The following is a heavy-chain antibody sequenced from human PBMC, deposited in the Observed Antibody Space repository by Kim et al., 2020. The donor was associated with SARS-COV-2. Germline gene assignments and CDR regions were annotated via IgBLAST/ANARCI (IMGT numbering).Heavy chain of an antibody. J-gene: IGHJ4*02. CDR3: ASSLWFGGLDVSFAYNY. CDR2: IYYSGST. CDR1: GGSISSCGYY. Sequence: SETLSLTCTVSGGSISSCGYYWSWIRQHPGKGLEWIGYIYYSGSTYYNPSLKSRVTISVDTSKNQFSLKLSSVTAADTAVYYCASSLWFGGLDVSFAYNYWGQGTLVTVSS. D-gene: IGHD3-10*01. V-gene: IGHV4-31*03.